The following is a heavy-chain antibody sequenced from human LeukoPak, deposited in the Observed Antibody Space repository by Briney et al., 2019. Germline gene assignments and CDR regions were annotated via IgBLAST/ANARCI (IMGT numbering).Heavy chain of an antibody. Sequence: SETLSLTCTVSGGSISSYYWSWIRQPPGKGLEWIGYIYYSGSTNYNPSLKSRVTISVDTSKNQFSLKLSSVTAADTAVYYCARDGDYCSGGSCVRGNWFDPWGQGTLVTVSS. CDR2: IYYSGST. D-gene: IGHD2-15*01. J-gene: IGHJ5*02. CDR3: ARDGDYCSGGSCVRGNWFDP. V-gene: IGHV4-59*01. CDR1: GGSISSYY.